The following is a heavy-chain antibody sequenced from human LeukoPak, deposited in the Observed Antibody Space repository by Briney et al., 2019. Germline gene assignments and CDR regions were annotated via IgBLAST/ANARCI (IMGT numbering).Heavy chain of an antibody. Sequence: PGGSLRLSCAASGFTFSDYSINWVRQAPGKGLEWVSGISIGGDYTYYADSVKGRFTISRDNSKNTLSLQMSNLRAEDTAIYYCAKLHSATITADFDHWGQGTLVTVSS. J-gene: IGHJ4*02. CDR3: AKLHSATITADFDH. D-gene: IGHD1-14*01. CDR1: GFTFSDYS. CDR2: ISIGGDYT. V-gene: IGHV3-23*01.